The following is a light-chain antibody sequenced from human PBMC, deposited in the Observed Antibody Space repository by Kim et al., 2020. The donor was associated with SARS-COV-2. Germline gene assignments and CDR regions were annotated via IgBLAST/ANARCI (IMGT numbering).Light chain of an antibody. V-gene: IGKV1-27*01. Sequence: ASVGDRDTITSRASQGINTYLAWYQQKPGKVPKLLIYGASALHSGVPSRFSGSGSGTDFTLTISSLQPEDVATYYCQKYNSAPWTFGQGTKVEIK. CDR2: GAS. CDR3: QKYNSAPWT. J-gene: IGKJ1*01. CDR1: QGINTY.